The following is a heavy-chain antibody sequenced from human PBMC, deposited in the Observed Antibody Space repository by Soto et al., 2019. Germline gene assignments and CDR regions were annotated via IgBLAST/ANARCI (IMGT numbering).Heavy chain of an antibody. J-gene: IGHJ3*02. CDR2: ISHDGSNK. Sequence: GGALRLSCVVTGFSISKYVMHWVRQAPGKGLEWVAVISHDGSNKKYVDSVKGRFTISRDTSRNTLFLQMNFLRPEDTAVFHCAKDRLRAGGLVPIALDAFDTWGQGTMVTVSS. V-gene: IGHV3-30*18. CDR1: GFSISKYV. CDR3: AKDRLRAGGLVPIALDAFDT. D-gene: IGHD6-19*01.